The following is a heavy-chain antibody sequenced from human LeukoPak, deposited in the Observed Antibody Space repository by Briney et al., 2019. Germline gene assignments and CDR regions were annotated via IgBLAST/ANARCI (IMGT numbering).Heavy chain of an antibody. D-gene: IGHD5-18*01. CDR2: ISSSSSYI. CDR3: ARDWDSRGHSYGYWDY. CDR1: GFTFSSSS. Sequence: PGGSLRLSCAASGFTFSSSSMNWVRQAPGNGLEWVSSISSSSSYIYYADSVKGRFTISRDNAKNSLYLQMNSLRAEDTALYYCARDWDSRGHSYGYWDYWGQGTLVTVSS. J-gene: IGHJ4*02. V-gene: IGHV3-21*01.